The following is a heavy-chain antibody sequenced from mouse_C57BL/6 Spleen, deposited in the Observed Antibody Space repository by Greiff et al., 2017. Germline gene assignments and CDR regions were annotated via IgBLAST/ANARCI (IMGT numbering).Heavy chain of an antibody. CDR1: GYAFTNYL. V-gene: IGHV1-54*01. D-gene: IGHD1-1*01. Sequence: LVESGAELVRPGTSVKVSCKASGYAFTNYLIEWVKQRPGQGLEWIGVINPGSGGTNYNEKFKGKATLTADKSSSTAYMQLSSLTSEDSAVYFCATNYYGSTLYWGQGTLVTVSA. J-gene: IGHJ3*01. CDR3: ATNYYGSTLY. CDR2: INPGSGGT.